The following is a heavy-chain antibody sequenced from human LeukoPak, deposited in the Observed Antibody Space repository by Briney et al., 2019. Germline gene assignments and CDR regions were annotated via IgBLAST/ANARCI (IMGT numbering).Heavy chain of an antibody. D-gene: IGHD1-1*01. CDR1: GFTFSSYS. Sequence: PGGSLTLSCAASGFTFSSYSKNWVRQPPGKGLERVSSISSSSSYIYYADSVKGRFTISTDNAKNSLYLQMNSVRAEDRAVYYCARVAKERVGGVYYFDYWGQGTLVSVCS. V-gene: IGHV3-21*01. CDR2: ISSSSSYI. CDR3: ARVAKERVGGVYYFDY. J-gene: IGHJ4*02.